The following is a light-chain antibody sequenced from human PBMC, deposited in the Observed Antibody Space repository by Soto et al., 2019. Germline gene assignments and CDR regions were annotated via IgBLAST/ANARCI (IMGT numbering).Light chain of an antibody. CDR1: NIGIKS. V-gene: IGLV3-9*01. CDR2: RDT. J-gene: IGLJ2*01. Sequence: SYELTQPLSVSVALGQTASITCGGNNIGIKSVHWYQRKPGQAPVLVIYRDTNRPSGIPERFSGSNSGNTATLTISRAQAGDEADYYCQVLDSSTVVFGGGTKLTVL. CDR3: QVLDSSTVV.